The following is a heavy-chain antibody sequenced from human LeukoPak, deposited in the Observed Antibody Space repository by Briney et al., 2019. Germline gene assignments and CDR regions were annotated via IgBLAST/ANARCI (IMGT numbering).Heavy chain of an antibody. Sequence: GGSLRLSCTVSGFTVSSDSMSWVRQAPGKGLEWVSFIYSGGSTHYSDSVKGRFTISRDNSKSTLYLQMNSLRAEDTAVYYCAKSHGDYVWGSYPSAFDIWGRGTMVTVSS. CDR2: IYSGGST. J-gene: IGHJ3*02. CDR1: GFTVSSDS. D-gene: IGHD3-16*01. CDR3: AKSHGDYVWGSYPSAFDI. V-gene: IGHV3-53*01.